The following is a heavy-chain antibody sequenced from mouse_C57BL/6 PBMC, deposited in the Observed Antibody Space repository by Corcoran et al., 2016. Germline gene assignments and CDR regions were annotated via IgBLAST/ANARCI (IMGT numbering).Heavy chain of an antibody. CDR1: GYTFTTYG. D-gene: IGHD1-1*01. Sequence: QIELVQSGPELKKPGETVKISCKASGYTFTTYGMSLVKQAPGKGLKWMGWINTYSGVPTYADDFKGRFAFSLETSASTAYLQINNLKNEDTATYFCARSIPYGSSLFDYWGQGTTLTVSS. CDR2: INTYSGVP. CDR3: ARSIPYGSSLFDY. V-gene: IGHV9-3*01. J-gene: IGHJ2*01.